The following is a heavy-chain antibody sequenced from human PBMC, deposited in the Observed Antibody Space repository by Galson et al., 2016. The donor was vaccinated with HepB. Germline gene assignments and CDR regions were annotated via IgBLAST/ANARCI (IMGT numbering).Heavy chain of an antibody. CDR1: GIIVSDNY. J-gene: IGHJ4*02. CDR2: ISSGGVS. CDR3: AGEMATNAFDC. Sequence: SLRLSCAASGIIVSDNYMNWVRQTPGKGLEWVSVISSGGVSHYADFVKGRFTISRDNSKNTLYLQMNSLRAEDTAIYYCAGEMATNAFDCWGQGTLVTVSS. V-gene: IGHV3-53*01. D-gene: IGHD5-24*01.